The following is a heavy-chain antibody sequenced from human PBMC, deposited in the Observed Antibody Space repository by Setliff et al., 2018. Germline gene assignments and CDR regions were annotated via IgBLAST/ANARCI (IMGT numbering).Heavy chain of an antibody. J-gene: IGHJ4*02. CDR2: ISSSSSYI. Sequence: GESLKISCAASGFTFSSYSMNWVRQAPGKGLEWVSSISSSSSYIYYADSVKGRFTISRDNAKNSLYLQMNSLRAEDTAVYYCVKASSDLSMAYFDLWGQGTLVTSPQ. D-gene: IGHD3-16*02. CDR3: VKASSDLSMAYFDL. CDR1: GFTFSSYS. V-gene: IGHV3-21*01.